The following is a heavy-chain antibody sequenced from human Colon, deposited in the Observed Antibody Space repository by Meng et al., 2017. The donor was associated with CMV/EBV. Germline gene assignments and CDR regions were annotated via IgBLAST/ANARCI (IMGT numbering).Heavy chain of an antibody. CDR1: WFTVSSNY. CDR3: ARGSGYNYGPIDY. Sequence: CAISWFTVSSNYLSWVRQAPGKGLEWVSLIYSSGNTYYTDSVKGRFTISRDNSKNTLYLQMNSLTAEDTAVYYCARGSGYNYGPIDYWGQGTLVTVSS. D-gene: IGHD5-18*01. V-gene: IGHV3-53*01. J-gene: IGHJ4*02. CDR2: IYSSGNT.